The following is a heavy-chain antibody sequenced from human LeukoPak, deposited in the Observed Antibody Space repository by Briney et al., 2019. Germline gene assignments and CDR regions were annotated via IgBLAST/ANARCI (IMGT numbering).Heavy chain of an antibody. V-gene: IGHV3-30*02. Sequence: GGSLRLSCAASGLIFSSYGMHWVRQAPGERLEWVAYIRHDESKTFYADSVKGRFTISRDNSKNTLYLQMHSLRAEDTALYYCAKPVIPSAYQGTYYMDVWGKGTTVTVSS. CDR3: AKPVIPSAYQGTYYMDV. CDR2: IRHDESKT. CDR1: GLIFSSYG. D-gene: IGHD3-16*01. J-gene: IGHJ6*03.